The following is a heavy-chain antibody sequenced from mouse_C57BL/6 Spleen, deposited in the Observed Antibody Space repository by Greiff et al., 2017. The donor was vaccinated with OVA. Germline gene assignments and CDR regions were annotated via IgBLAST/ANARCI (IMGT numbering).Heavy chain of an antibody. J-gene: IGHJ1*03. D-gene: IGHD1-1*01. V-gene: IGHV14-1*01. CDR2: IDPEDGDT. CDR3: TTGDTVVATNWYFDV. CDR1: GFNIKDYY. Sequence: LQQSGAELVRPGASVKLSCTASGFNIKDYYMHWVKQRPEQGLEWIGRIDPEDGDTEYAPKFQGKATMTADTSSNTAYLQLSSLTSEDTAVYYCTTGDTVVATNWYFDVWGTGTTVTVSS.